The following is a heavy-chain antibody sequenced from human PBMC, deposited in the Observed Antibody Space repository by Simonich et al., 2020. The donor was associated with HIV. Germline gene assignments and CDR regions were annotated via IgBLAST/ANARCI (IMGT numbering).Heavy chain of an antibody. CDR1: GGSFSGYY. V-gene: IGHV4-34*01. CDR2: INHSGST. CDR3: ASHYGGNHLNWFDP. J-gene: IGHJ5*02. Sequence: QVQLQQWGAGLLKPSETLSLTCAVYGGSFSGYYWSWIRQPPGKGLEWIGEINHSGSTNYNPSLTRRITISVDTSNNQFTLKQGSVTAATTAGNYCASHYGGNHLNWFDPWGQGTLVTVSS. D-gene: IGHD2-15*01.